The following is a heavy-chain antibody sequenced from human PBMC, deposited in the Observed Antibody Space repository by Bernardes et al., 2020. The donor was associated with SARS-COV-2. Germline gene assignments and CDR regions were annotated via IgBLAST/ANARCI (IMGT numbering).Heavy chain of an antibody. J-gene: IGHJ3*01. CDR3: ARGRDIVVEPSDSDASDV. D-gene: IGHD2-2*01. Sequence: SVKFSCKASGGTINMFVMSWVRQAPGRRLEWMGGIIPIFGTTHYAQKFQGRVTITADESTSTAYLELRSLRSEDTAIYFCARGRDIVVEPSDSDASDVWGQGTMVTVST. V-gene: IGHV1-69*13. CDR2: IIPIFGTT. CDR1: GGTINMFV.